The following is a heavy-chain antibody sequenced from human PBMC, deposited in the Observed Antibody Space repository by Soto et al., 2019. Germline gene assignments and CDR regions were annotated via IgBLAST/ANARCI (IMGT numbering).Heavy chain of an antibody. Sequence: GESLKISCKGSGYSFTSYWIGWVRQMPGKGLEWMGIIYPGDSDTRYSPSFQGQVTISADKSISTAYLQWSSLKASDTAMYYCARLGDSSSWIEMYNWFDPWGQGTLVTVSS. CDR2: IYPGDSDT. D-gene: IGHD6-13*01. CDR1: GYSFTSYW. CDR3: ARLGDSSSWIEMYNWFDP. J-gene: IGHJ5*02. V-gene: IGHV5-51*01.